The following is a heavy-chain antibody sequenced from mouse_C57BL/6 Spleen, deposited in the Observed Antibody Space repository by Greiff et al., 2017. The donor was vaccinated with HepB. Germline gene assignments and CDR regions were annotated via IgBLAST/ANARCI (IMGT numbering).Heavy chain of an antibody. Sequence: QVQLQQSGAELVRPGTSMKVSCKASGYAFTNYLIEWVKQRPGQGLEWIGVINPGSGGTNYNEKFKGKATLTADKSSSTAYMQLSSLTSEDSAVYFCARRGDYDVSYYAMDYWGQGTSVTVSS. V-gene: IGHV1-54*01. J-gene: IGHJ4*01. CDR3: ARRGDYDVSYYAMDY. D-gene: IGHD2-4*01. CDR2: INPGSGGT. CDR1: GYAFTNYL.